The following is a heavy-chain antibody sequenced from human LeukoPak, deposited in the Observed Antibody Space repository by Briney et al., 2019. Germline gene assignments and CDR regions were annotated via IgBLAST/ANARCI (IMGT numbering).Heavy chain of an antibody. V-gene: IGHV1-18*01. CDR1: GYTSTRYG. D-gene: IGHD3-22*01. CDR3: ARDRYYYDSSGYYLVDY. Sequence: VPVKLSRNASGYTSTRYGISRLPQAPGQGLEWIGRLSAYNGNTNYAQKLQGRVTMTTDTSTSTAYMELRSLRSDDTAVYYCARDRYYYDSSGYYLVDYWGQGTLVTVSS. J-gene: IGHJ4*02. CDR2: LSAYNGNT.